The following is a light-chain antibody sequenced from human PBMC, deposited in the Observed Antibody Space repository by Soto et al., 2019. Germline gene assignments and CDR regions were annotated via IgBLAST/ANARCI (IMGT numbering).Light chain of an antibody. Sequence: TQSPATLSASVGDRVTLTCRASQDIANDLGWYQQKPGKAPTLLIYSASRLQDGVPSRFSGSGFGTDFTLTISSLQPEDFATYYCLQDYNYPRTFGQGTKVDIK. CDR1: QDIAND. J-gene: IGKJ1*01. CDR2: SAS. CDR3: LQDYNYPRT. V-gene: IGKV1-6*01.